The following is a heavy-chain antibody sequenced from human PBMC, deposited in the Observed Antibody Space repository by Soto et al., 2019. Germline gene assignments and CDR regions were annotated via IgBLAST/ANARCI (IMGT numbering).Heavy chain of an antibody. CDR1: GSTFSPYW. J-gene: IGHJ4*02. CDR3: VRPTTGATISPLSY. Sequence: VQLVESGGGLVQPGGSLRLSCAASGSTFSPYWLHWVRQAPGKGLVWVSRINSDGSSTSSAASVKGRFTISRDNAKNTLYLQMNSLSAEDTAVYYCVRPTTGATISPLSYWGQGTLVTVSS. CDR2: INSDGSST. D-gene: IGHD5-12*01. V-gene: IGHV3-74*01.